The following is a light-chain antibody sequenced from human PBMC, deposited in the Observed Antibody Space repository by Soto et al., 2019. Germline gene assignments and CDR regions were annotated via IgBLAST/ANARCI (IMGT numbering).Light chain of an antibody. CDR1: QSVSSSY. V-gene: IGKV3-20*01. J-gene: IGKJ1*01. Sequence: ELVLTQSPGTLSLSPGERATLSCRASQSVSSSYLAWYQQKPGQAPRLLIYGASSRATGIPDRFSGSGAGTDVSLTISSLEREDFAVDYCQQYGSSLSWTFGQGTKVEIK. CDR3: QQYGSSLSWT. CDR2: GAS.